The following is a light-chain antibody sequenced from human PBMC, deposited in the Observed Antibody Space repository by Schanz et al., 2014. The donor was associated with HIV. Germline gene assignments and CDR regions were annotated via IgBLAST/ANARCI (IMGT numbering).Light chain of an antibody. CDR1: NSDIGSYDY. CDR3: SSYTSSSTVV. Sequence: QSALTQPASVSGSPGQSITISCTGSNSDIGSYDYVSWYQQHPGKAPKLIIYDVASRPSGVSHRFSGSKSGNTASLTISGLQAEDEADYYCSSYTSSSTVVFGGGTKLTVL. CDR2: DVA. V-gene: IGLV2-14*03. J-gene: IGLJ2*01.